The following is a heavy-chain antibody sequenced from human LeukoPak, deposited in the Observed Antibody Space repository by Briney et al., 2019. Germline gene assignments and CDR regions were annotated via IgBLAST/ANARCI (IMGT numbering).Heavy chain of an antibody. CDR3: ARVKGYQLLFNWFDP. J-gene: IGHJ5*02. CDR2: INHSGST. D-gene: IGHD2-2*01. CDR1: GGSFSGYY. V-gene: IGHV4-34*01. Sequence: SETLSLTCAVYGGSFSGYYWSWIRQPPGKGLEWIGEINHSGSTNYNPSLKSRVTISVDTSNNQFSLKLSSVTAADTAVYYCARVKGYQLLFNWFDPWGQGTLVTVSS.